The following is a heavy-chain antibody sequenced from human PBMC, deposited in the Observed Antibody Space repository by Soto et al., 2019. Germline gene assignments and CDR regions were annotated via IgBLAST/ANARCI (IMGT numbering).Heavy chain of an antibody. D-gene: IGHD5-18*01. CDR2: IYYSGST. J-gene: IGHJ4*02. Sequence: WETLSLTCTVSGGSISSYYWSWIRQPPGMGLEWIGYIYYSGSTNYNPSLKRRFTISVDTSKNQFSLKLRSVTAADTAVYYCARVKGDTAMVRTSYYLDYWGQGTLVTVSS. V-gene: IGHV4-59*01. CDR3: ARVKGDTAMVRTSYYLDY. CDR1: GGSISSYY.